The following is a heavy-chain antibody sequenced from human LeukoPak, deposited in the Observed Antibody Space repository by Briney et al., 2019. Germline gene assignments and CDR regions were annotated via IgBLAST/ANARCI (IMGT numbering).Heavy chain of an antibody. D-gene: IGHD5-18*01. CDR3: ARIRGYSCGIDY. CDR1: GGSISSYY. J-gene: IGHJ4*02. Sequence: PETLSLTCTVSGGSISSYYWSWIRQPPGKGLEWIGYIYYSGSTNYNPSLKSRVTISVDTSKNQFSLKLSSVTAADTAVYYCARIRGYSCGIDYWGQGTLVTVSS. CDR2: IYYSGST. V-gene: IGHV4-59*08.